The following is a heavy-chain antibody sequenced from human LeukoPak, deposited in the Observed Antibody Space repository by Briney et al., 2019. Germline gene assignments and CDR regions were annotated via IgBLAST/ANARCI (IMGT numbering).Heavy chain of an antibody. Sequence: GGSLRLSCAASGFTFDDYGMSWVRQAPGKGLEWVTGLNWNGGSTGYADSVKGRFTISRDNAKNSLYLQMNRLRAEDTAVYYCARAVFDSSGYPADYWGQGTLVTVSS. D-gene: IGHD3-22*01. CDR1: GFTFDDYG. CDR3: ARAVFDSSGYPADY. CDR2: LNWNGGST. V-gene: IGHV3-20*04. J-gene: IGHJ4*02.